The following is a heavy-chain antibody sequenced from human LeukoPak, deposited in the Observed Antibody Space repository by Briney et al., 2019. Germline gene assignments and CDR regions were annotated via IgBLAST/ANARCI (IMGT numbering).Heavy chain of an antibody. CDR3: AKEYTPSSPLGEFAS. J-gene: IGHJ1*01. CDR1: GFTFDSYT. V-gene: IGHV3-30*02. Sequence: GGSLILSCAASGFTFDSYTMNWVRQAPGKGLEWVALIRHDETNQYYADSVQGRFTISRDTSRNTVYLQMNNLRVEDTAVYYCAKEYTPSSPLGEFASWGQGTLVTVSS. CDR2: IRHDETNQ. D-gene: IGHD6-6*01.